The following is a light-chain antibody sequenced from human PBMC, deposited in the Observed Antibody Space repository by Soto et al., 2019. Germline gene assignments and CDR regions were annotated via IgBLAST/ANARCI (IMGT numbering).Light chain of an antibody. Sequence: EIVLTQSPATLSLSPGERATLSCSASQSVSSYLAWYQQKPGQAPRLLIYDASNRATGIPARFSGSGSGTDFPLTISSLEPEDFAVYYCQQRSNWPGLTFGGGTKVEIK. CDR1: QSVSSY. V-gene: IGKV3-11*01. J-gene: IGKJ4*01. CDR2: DAS. CDR3: QQRSNWPGLT.